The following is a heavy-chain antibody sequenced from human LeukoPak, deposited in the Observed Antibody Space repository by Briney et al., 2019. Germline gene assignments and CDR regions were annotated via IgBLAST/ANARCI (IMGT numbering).Heavy chain of an antibody. CDR2: FDPEDGET. CDR3: ATRAGAEYFQH. Sequence: ASVKVSCKVSGYTLTELSTHWLRQAPGKGLDGMGGFDPEDGETIYAQKFQGGVTMTEDTSTDTTYMELSSLRSEDTAVYYCATRAGAEYFQHWGQGTLVTVSS. CDR1: GYTLTELS. J-gene: IGHJ1*01. D-gene: IGHD3-10*01. V-gene: IGHV1-24*01.